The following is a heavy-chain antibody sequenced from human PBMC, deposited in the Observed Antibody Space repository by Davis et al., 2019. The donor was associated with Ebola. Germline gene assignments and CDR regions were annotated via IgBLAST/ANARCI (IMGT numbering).Heavy chain of an antibody. D-gene: IGHD2-21*01. CDR3: GRVILFPGIGMDI. J-gene: IGHJ6*02. CDR2: ISTDGGST. CDR1: GFTFSDNA. V-gene: IGHV3-74*01. Sequence: GESLKISCAASGFTFSDNAMNWVRQAPGKGLVWVSRISTDGGSTSYAASVEGRFTTSRDNAKNMLYVQMNSLRTEDTAIYYCGRVILFPGIGMDIWGQGTMVTVSS.